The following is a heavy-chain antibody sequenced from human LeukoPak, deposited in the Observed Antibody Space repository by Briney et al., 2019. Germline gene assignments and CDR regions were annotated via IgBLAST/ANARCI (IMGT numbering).Heavy chain of an antibody. V-gene: IGHV1-46*01. CDR3: ARVPLRYYYDSSGSLDY. J-gene: IGHJ4*02. CDR2: INPSGGST. Sequence: ASVKVSCKTSGYTFTSYYMHWVRQAPGQGLEWMGIINPSGGSTSHAQKFQGRVTMTRDTSTSAIYMELSSLRSEDTAVYYCARVPLRYYYDSSGSLDYWGQGTLVTVSS. CDR1: GYTFTSYY. D-gene: IGHD3-22*01.